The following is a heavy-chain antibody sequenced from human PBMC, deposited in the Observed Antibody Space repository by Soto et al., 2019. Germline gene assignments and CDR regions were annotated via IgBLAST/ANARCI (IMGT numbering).Heavy chain of an antibody. D-gene: IGHD2-21*02. V-gene: IGHV1-69*01. CDR2: IIPIFGTA. Sequence: QVQLVQSGAEVKKPGSSVKVSCKASGGTFSSYAISWVRQAPGQGLEWMGGIIPIFGTANYAQKFQGRVTITADESTSTAYMELSRLRSEDTAVYYCARVAGAYCGGDCWYGMDVWGQGTTVTVSS. CDR1: GGTFSSYA. J-gene: IGHJ6*02. CDR3: ARVAGAYCGGDCWYGMDV.